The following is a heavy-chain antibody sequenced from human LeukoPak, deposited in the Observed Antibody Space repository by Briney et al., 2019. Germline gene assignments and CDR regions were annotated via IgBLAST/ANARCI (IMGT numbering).Heavy chain of an antibody. CDR2: INHSGST. CDR3: ARAPIVVVPAAAYYYYYYGMDV. CDR1: GGSFSGYY. J-gene: IGHJ6*02. Sequence: SETLSLTCAVYGGSFSGYYWSWIRQPPGKGLEWIGEINHSGSTNYNPSLKSRVTISVDTSKNQFSPKLSSVTAADTAVYYCARAPIVVVPAAAYYYYYYGMDVWGQGTTVTVSS. V-gene: IGHV4-34*01. D-gene: IGHD2-2*01.